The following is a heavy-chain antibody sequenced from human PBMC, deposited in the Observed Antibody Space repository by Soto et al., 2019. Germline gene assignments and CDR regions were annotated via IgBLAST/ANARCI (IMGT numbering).Heavy chain of an antibody. CDR2: ISSSSSYI. CDR3: ARDRIAARLTSRGVYFDC. Sequence: GGSLRLSCAASGFTFSSYSMNWVRQAPGKGLEWVSSISSSSSYIYYADSVKGRFTISRDNAKNSLYLQMNSLRAEDTAVYYCARDRIAARLTSRGVYFDCWGQGTLVTVSS. J-gene: IGHJ4*02. CDR1: GFTFSSYS. D-gene: IGHD6-6*01. V-gene: IGHV3-21*01.